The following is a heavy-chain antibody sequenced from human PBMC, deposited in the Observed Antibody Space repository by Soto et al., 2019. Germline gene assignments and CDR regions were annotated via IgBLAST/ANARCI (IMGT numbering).Heavy chain of an antibody. CDR2: INPNSGGT. CDR3: AVDSSGWSDPSSRFDY. V-gene: IGHV1-2*02. D-gene: IGHD6-19*01. J-gene: IGHJ4*02. CDR1: GYTFTGYY. Sequence: ASVKVSCKASGYTFTGYYMHWVRQAPGQGLEWMGWINPNSGGTNYAQKFQGRVTMTRDTSISTAYMELSRLRSDDTAVYYCAVDSSGWSDPSSRFDYWGQGTLVTVSS.